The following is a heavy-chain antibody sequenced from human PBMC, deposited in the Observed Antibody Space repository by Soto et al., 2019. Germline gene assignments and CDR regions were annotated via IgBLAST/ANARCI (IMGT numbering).Heavy chain of an antibody. Sequence: QVQLVQSGAEVKKPGASVKVSCKASGYTFTSYYMHWVRQAPGQGLEWMGIINASGGSTSYAQKFTGRVTMPRKTSASTVYVELSSLRCEDTAVYYCARERRYSSGWFGGGDYWGQGTLVTVSS. D-gene: IGHD6-19*01. V-gene: IGHV1-46*01. CDR2: INASGGST. J-gene: IGHJ4*02. CDR1: GYTFTSYY. CDR3: ARERRYSSGWFGGGDY.